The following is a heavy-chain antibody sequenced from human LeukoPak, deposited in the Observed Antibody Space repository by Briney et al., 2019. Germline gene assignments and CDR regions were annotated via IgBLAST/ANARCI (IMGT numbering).Heavy chain of an antibody. CDR3: ARDGSNWRDSPPDS. CDR1: GFTFSSYE. CDR2: IKQDGSEK. D-gene: IGHD1-26*01. V-gene: IGHV3-7*01. J-gene: IGHJ4*02. Sequence: PGGSLRLSCAASGFTFSSYEMNWVRQAPGKGLEWVANIKQDGSEKYYVDSVKGRFTISRDNAKNSLYLQMNSLRAEDTAVYYCARDGSNWRDSPPDSWGQGTLVTVSS.